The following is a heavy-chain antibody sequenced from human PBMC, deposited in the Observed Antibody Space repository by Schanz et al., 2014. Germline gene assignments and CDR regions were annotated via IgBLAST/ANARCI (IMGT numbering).Heavy chain of an antibody. CDR2: IIPILGIA. CDR3: AGTYCSSTSCYTGYYYMDV. J-gene: IGHJ6*03. CDR1: RYTFNTYG. Sequence: QGQLVQSGPEVKEPGASVKVSCEASRYTFNTYGLNWVRQAPGQGLEWMGRIIPILGIATYAQKFQGRLTITADKSTSTAYMELSSLRSEDTAVYYCAGTYCSSTSCYTGYYYMDVWGKGTTVTVSS. D-gene: IGHD2-2*02. V-gene: IGHV1-69*04.